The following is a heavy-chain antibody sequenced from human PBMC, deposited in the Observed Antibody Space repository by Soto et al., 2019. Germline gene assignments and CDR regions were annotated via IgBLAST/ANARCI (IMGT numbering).Heavy chain of an antibody. CDR1: GGTFSRSG. Sequence: QVQLVQSGTEVKKPGASVKVSCKASGGTFSRSGFHWVRQAPGQGLEWMGMIVPSVDTTNYAPKSQARVTSRADQYMSTAYMELRSLRSEDTSVYYCARCPQPPDTGDPYAVGVWGQGTRVIVSS. CDR2: IVPSVDTT. V-gene: IGHV1-69*18. CDR3: ARCPQPPDTGDPYAVGV. J-gene: IGHJ6*01. D-gene: IGHD2-8*02.